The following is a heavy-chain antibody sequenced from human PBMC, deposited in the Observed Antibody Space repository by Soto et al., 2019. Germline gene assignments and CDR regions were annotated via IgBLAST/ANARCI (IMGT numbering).Heavy chain of an antibody. D-gene: IGHD2-2*01. J-gene: IGHJ5*02. CDR3: AVYCYSSICYSAGGXS. CDR1: GFTFRAYW. Sequence: GSLRLSCAASGFTFRAYWMQWVRQAPGKGLVWVSRINNDGSSTIYADSVKGRFTISRDNAKNTLYLQMNSLRAEDTAVYYCAVYCYSSICYSAGGXSWGQGT. CDR2: INNDGSST. V-gene: IGHV3-74*01.